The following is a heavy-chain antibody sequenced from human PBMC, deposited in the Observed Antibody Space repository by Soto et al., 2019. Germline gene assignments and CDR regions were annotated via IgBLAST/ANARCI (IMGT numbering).Heavy chain of an antibody. CDR1: GGSISSSSYY. V-gene: IGHV4-39*01. D-gene: IGHD3-22*01. Sequence: QLQLQESGPGLVKPSETLSLTCTVSGGSISSSSYYWGWIRQPPGKGLEWIGSIYYSGSTYYNPSLKSRVTISVDTSKNQFSLKLSSVTAADTAVYYCAVETMIVVVIGAFDIWGQGTMVTVSS. CDR2: IYYSGST. J-gene: IGHJ3*02. CDR3: AVETMIVVVIGAFDI.